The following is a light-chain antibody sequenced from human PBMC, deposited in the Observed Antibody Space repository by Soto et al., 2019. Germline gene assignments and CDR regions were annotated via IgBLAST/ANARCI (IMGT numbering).Light chain of an antibody. CDR3: CSYAGGYTYL. J-gene: IGLJ1*01. CDR1: GNDVGDYNY. CDR2: DVA. V-gene: IGLV2-11*01. Sequence: QSGLTQPRSVSGSPGQSVPISCTGTGNDVGDYNYVSWYQQHPGRPPKLMIYDVARWHSGIPDRFSRSKSGNTSSQTISGLHAEYAAYYFSCSYAGGYTYLFGTVTKLTVL.